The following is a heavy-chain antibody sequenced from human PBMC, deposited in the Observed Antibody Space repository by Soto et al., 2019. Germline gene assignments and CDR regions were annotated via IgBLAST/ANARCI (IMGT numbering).Heavy chain of an antibody. CDR1: GGSISSYY. CDR2: IYTSGST. Sequence: QVQLQESGPGLVKPSETLSLTCTVSGGSISSYYWSWIRQPAGKGLEWIGRIYTSGSTNYNPSLKSRVTMSVDTSKNQFSLKLSSVTVADTAVYYCAREGSGYSSGWYFYYYGMDVWGQGTTVTVSS. CDR3: AREGSGYSSGWYFYYYGMDV. V-gene: IGHV4-4*07. J-gene: IGHJ6*02. D-gene: IGHD6-19*01.